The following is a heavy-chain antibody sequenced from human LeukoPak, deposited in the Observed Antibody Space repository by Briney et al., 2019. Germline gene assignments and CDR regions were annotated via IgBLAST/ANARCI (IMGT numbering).Heavy chain of an antibody. J-gene: IGHJ3*02. D-gene: IGHD6-6*01. Sequence: GGSLRLSCAASGFTFSSYEMNWVRQAPGKGLEWVSYISSSGSTIYYADSVKGRFTISRDNAKNSLYLQMNSLRAEDTAVYYCARDHSSWNAFDIWGQGTMVTVSS. CDR2: ISSSGSTI. V-gene: IGHV3-48*03. CDR3: ARDHSSWNAFDI. CDR1: GFTFSSYE.